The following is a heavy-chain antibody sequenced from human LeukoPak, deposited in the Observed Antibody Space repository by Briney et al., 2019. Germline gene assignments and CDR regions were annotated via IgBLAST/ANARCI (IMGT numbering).Heavy chain of an antibody. CDR3: ARYDYGSGYPGSWLDP. V-gene: IGHV4-59*08. D-gene: IGHD3-10*01. CDR2: IYYSGST. J-gene: IGHJ5*02. CDR1: GASISSYF. Sequence: SETLSLTCTVSGASISSYFWTWIRQSPGKGLEWIGYIYYSGSTNYNPSLKSRVAISVDTSKNQFSLKLNSVTAADTAVYYCARYDYGSGYPGSWLDPWGQGTLVTVSS.